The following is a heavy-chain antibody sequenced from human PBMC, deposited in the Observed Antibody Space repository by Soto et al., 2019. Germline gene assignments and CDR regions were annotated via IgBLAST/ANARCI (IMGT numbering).Heavy chain of an antibody. D-gene: IGHD3-22*01. Sequence: GGSLRLSCAASGFTFSSYGMHWVRQAPGKGLEWVAVISYDGSNKYYADSVKGRFTISRDNSKNTLYLQMKSLRAEDTAVYYCANHASYDSSGYLDYWGQGTLVTVSS. J-gene: IGHJ4*02. V-gene: IGHV3-30*18. CDR3: ANHASYDSSGYLDY. CDR1: GFTFSSYG. CDR2: ISYDGSNK.